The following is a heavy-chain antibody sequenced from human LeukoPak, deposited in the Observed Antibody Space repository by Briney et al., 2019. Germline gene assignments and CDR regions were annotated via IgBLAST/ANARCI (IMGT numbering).Heavy chain of an antibody. CDR1: GFTVSSNY. J-gene: IGHJ4*02. Sequence: GGSLRVSCAASGFTVSSNYMSWVRQAPGKGLEWVSVIYSGGSTYYADSVKGRFTISRDNSKNTLYLQMNSLRAEDTAVYYCAKDFRDYGDLYYFDYWGQGTLVTVSS. D-gene: IGHD4-17*01. V-gene: IGHV3-53*01. CDR2: IYSGGST. CDR3: AKDFRDYGDLYYFDY.